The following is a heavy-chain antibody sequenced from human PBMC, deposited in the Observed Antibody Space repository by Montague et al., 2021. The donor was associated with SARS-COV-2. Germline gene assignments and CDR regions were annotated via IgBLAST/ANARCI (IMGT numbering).Heavy chain of an antibody. D-gene: IGHD3-10*01. J-gene: IGHJ4*02. CDR1: GFTFGDYA. Sequence: SLRLSCAGSGFTFGDYAMSWVRQAPGKGLEWVGFIRSKGYGGTKEYAASVKGRFTISRDDSKSIAYLQMNSLKTEDTAVYYCSRVRDYYGSGSYYFDYWGQGTLVPVSS. CDR2: IRSKGYGGTK. V-gene: IGHV3-49*04. CDR3: SRVRDYYGSGSYYFDY.